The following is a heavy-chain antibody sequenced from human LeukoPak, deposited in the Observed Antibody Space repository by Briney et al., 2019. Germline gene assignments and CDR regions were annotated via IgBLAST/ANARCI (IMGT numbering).Heavy chain of an antibody. CDR1: GFTVSSNY. V-gene: IGHV3-53*01. CDR3: ASLGSGWYNPHYYMDV. J-gene: IGHJ6*03. CDR2: IYSGGST. D-gene: IGHD6-19*01. Sequence: GGSLRLSCAASGFTVSSNYMSWVRQAPGKGLEWVSVIYSGGSTYYADSVKGRFTISRDNSKNTLYLQMNSLRAEDTAVYYCASLGSGWYNPHYYMDVWGKGTTVTISS.